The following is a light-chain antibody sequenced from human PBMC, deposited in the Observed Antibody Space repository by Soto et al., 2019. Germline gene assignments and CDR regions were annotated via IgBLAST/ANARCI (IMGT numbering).Light chain of an antibody. CDR2: DVY. V-gene: IGLV2-14*03. CDR1: RTDVDGYDY. J-gene: IGLJ1*01. Sequence: QSALTQPASVSGSPGQSIAISCTGARTDVDGYDYVSWYQQHPGQAPQLIIYDVYNRPSGVSHRFSGSKSGDTASLTISGLQAEDESDYYYTSHTSSTPFYGFGTGTNLTVL. CDR3: TSHTSSTPFYG.